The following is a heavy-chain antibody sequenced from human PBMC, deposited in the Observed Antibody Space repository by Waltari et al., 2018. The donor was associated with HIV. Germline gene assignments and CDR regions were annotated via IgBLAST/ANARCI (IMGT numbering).Heavy chain of an antibody. J-gene: IGHJ4*02. V-gene: IGHV3-7*01. CDR2: IKEDGGER. CDR1: GFSFGSFW. CDR3: ARGAGSV. Sequence: LEESGGGAVQPGESLGLSCEASGFSFGSFWMSWVRQVSGKGLEWVADIKEDGGERNVVDSVKGRFTVSRDNAKNLLILKMDNLKMEDSGIYYCARGAGSVWGQGTLVTVSS.